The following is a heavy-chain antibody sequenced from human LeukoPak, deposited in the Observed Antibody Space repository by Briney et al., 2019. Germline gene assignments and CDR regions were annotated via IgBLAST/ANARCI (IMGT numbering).Heavy chain of an antibody. CDR2: IYETGST. D-gene: IGHD6-19*01. CDR1: GVSISGSGYY. CDR3: VKSGGYGLIDY. V-gene: IGHV4-39*01. J-gene: IGHJ4*02. Sequence: PSETLSLTCAVSGVSISGSGYYLGWIRQPPGKGLEWIGNIYETGSTYYNAPLQSRVTISIDMSKNQISLRLTSVSAADTAMYYCVKSGGYGLIDYWGQGTLVTVSS.